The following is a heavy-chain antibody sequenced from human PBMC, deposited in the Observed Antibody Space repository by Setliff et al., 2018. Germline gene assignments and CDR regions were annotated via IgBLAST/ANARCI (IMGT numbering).Heavy chain of an antibody. V-gene: IGHV1-18*01. CDR2: ISGHNDKT. J-gene: IGHJ4*02. Sequence: ASVKVSCKASGYTFTYFGVSWLRLAPGQGLEWMGWISGHNDKTIIEPKFQGTAIMTTDTATTTAYLELRSLRSDDTAVYFCSRLVRFCTRNVCQRLSGDDYWGQGTLVTVSS. CDR3: SRLVRFCTRNVCQRLSGDDY. CDR1: GYTFTYFG. D-gene: IGHD1-1*01.